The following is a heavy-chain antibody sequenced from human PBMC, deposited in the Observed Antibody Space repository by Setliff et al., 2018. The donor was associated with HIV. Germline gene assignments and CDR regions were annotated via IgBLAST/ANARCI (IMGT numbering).Heavy chain of an antibody. Sequence: PGESLKISCQTSGYTFSMYWIGWVRQRPGKGLEWMAILYPGDSDIGYSPSFQGQVTISADKSIGAAYLQWRSLKAWDTGMYFCARAPNSPSYSNVFFVDHWGQGTLVTVSS. CDR1: GYTFSMYW. J-gene: IGHJ5*02. CDR3: ARAPNSPSYSNVFFVDH. CDR2: LYPGDSDI. V-gene: IGHV5-51*01. D-gene: IGHD4-4*01.